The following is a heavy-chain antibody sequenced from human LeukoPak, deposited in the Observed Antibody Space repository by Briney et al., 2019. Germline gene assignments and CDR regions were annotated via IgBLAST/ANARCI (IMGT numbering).Heavy chain of an antibody. CDR3: AKDQGQYQLLWSCYYYYGMDV. CDR2: ISGSGGST. J-gene: IGHJ6*02. Sequence: GGSLRLSCAASGFTFSSYAMSWVRQAPGKGLEWVSAISGSGGSTYYADSVKGRFTISRDNSKNMLYLQMNSLRAEDTAVYYCAKDQGQYQLLWSCYYYYGMDVWGQGTTVTVSS. CDR1: GFTFSSYA. D-gene: IGHD2-2*01. V-gene: IGHV3-23*01.